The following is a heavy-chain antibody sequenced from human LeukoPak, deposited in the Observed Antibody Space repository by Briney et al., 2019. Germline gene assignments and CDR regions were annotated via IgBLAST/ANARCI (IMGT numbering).Heavy chain of an antibody. CDR3: ARETRSGGSLLRGNWFDP. V-gene: IGHV4-39*07. CDR2: IYYSGTT. CDR1: GGSITSSSHH. D-gene: IGHD2-15*01. J-gene: IGHJ5*02. Sequence: SETLSLTCTVSGGSITSSSHHWGWLRQPPGKGLEWFGSIYYSGTTNYNPSLKSRVTITVDTSKNQFSLKLSSVTAADTAVYYCARETRSGGSLLRGNWFDPWGQGTLVTVSS.